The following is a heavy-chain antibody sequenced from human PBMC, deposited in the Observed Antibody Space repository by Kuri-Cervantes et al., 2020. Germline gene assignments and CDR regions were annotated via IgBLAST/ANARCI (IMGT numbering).Heavy chain of an antibody. CDR3: ARATYCTNGVCYSLGGFYYGMDV. V-gene: IGHV1-2*02. CDR2: INPNSDGT. CDR1: GYTFTGYY. J-gene: IGHJ6*02. Sequence: ASVKVSCKASGYTFTGYYMHWVRQAPGQGLEWVGWINPNSDGTNFAQKFQGRVTITADESTSTAYMELSSLRSEDTAVYYCARATYCTNGVCYSLGGFYYGMDVWGQGTTVTVSS. D-gene: IGHD2-8*01.